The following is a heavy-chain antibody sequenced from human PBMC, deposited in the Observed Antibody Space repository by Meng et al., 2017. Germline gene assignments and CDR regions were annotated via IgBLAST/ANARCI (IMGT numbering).Heavy chain of an antibody. Sequence: HIPLKESGPTQVKPTQTLTLTCTLSGFSLSTSGVGVGWIRQPPGKALEWLALIYWNDDKRYSPSLKSRLTITKDTSKNQVVLTMTNMDPVDTATYYCAHIPYSSSWYEYFQHWGQGTLVTVSS. D-gene: IGHD6-13*01. J-gene: IGHJ1*01. CDR3: AHIPYSSSWYEYFQH. CDR1: GFSLSTSGVG. V-gene: IGHV2-5*01. CDR2: IYWNDDK.